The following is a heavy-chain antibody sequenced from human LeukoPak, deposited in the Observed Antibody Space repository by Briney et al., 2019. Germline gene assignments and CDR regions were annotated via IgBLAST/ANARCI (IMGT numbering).Heavy chain of an antibody. CDR2: ISSSSSYI. CDR1: GFTFSSYS. J-gene: IGHJ4*02. D-gene: IGHD6-13*01. CDR3: TRDYSSILNLPSIAAAGPLFDY. Sequence: GGSLRLSCAASGFTFSSYSMNWVRQAPGKGLEWVSSISSSSSYIYYADSVKGRFTISRDNAKNSLYLQMNSLKTEDTAVYYCTRDYSSILNLPSIAAAGPLFDYWGQGTLVTVSS. V-gene: IGHV3-21*03.